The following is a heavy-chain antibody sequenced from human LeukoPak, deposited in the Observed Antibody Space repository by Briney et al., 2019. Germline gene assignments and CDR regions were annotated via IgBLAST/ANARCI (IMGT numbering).Heavy chain of an antibody. D-gene: IGHD3-22*01. CDR1: GYTFTSYY. V-gene: IGHV1-2*02. CDR2: INPNSGGT. J-gene: IGHJ4*02. Sequence: ASVKVSCKASGYTFTSYYMHWVRQAPGQGLEWMGWINPNSGGTNFAQKFQGRVYMTRGTSISTAYMELSRLRSDDTAVFYCARELGSGYYRYFDYWGQGTLVTVSS. CDR3: ARELGSGYYRYFDY.